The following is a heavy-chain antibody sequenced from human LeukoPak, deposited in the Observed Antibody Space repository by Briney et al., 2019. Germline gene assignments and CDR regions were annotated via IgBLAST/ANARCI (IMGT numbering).Heavy chain of an antibody. CDR3: ARAAVNGTRDVDY. J-gene: IGHJ4*02. Sequence: SETLSLTCTVSGGSISSYFWSWIRQPPGKGLEWIGYIYYTGSTNYNPSLKSRVTISVDPSKNQFSLKLNSVTAADTAVYYCARAAVNGTRDVDYWGQGTLVTVSS. CDR2: IYYTGST. CDR1: GGSISSYF. D-gene: IGHD2-8*01. V-gene: IGHV4-59*01.